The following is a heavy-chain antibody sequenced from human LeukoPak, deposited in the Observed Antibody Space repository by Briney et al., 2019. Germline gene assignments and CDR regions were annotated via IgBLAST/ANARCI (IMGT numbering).Heavy chain of an antibody. CDR3: ARDRTARSNWNFDY. J-gene: IGHJ4*02. CDR2: ISSSSSTV. V-gene: IGHV3-48*01. CDR1: GFTFSSYS. D-gene: IGHD1-20*01. Sequence: GGSLRLSCAASGFTFSSYSMNWVRQAPGKGLEWVSYISSSSSTVYYADSVKGRFTISRDNAKNSLYLQMNSLRAEDTAVYYCARDRTARSNWNFDYWGQGTLVTVSS.